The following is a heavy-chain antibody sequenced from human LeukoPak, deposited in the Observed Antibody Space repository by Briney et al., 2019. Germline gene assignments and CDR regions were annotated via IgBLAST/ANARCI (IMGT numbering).Heavy chain of an antibody. Sequence: SETLSLTCAVYGESFTTFYWGWIRQPPGKGLEWIGEINHSGSTNYNPSLKSRVTISVDTSKSQFSLKRSSVTAADTAVYYCARGELNWGQGTMVTVSS. D-gene: IGHD2/OR15-2a*01. J-gene: IGHJ3*01. CDR2: INHSGST. V-gene: IGHV4-34*01. CDR3: ARGELN. CDR1: GESFTTFY.